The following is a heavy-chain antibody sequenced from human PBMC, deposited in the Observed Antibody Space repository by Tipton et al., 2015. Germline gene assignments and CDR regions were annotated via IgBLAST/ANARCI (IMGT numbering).Heavy chain of an antibody. CDR3: ARDRMRGMLQP. CDR2: IYHSGST. J-gene: IGHJ5*02. V-gene: IGHV4-4*02. Sequence: TLSLTCTVSGDSISSDNWWSWVRQPPGKGLEWIGEIYHSGSTNCNPSLESRVTISVDKSKNQFSLKVTSVTAADTAVYYCARDRMRGMLQPWGQGTVVTVSS. D-gene: IGHD3-16*01. CDR1: GDSISSDNW.